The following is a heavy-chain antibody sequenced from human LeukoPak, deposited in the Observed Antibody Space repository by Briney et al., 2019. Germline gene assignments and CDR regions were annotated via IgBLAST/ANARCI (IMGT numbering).Heavy chain of an antibody. CDR2: IRYDESKT. CDR1: GFTFSTYG. V-gene: IGHV3-30*02. CDR3: AKGYGGSHFDY. D-gene: IGHD4-23*01. J-gene: IGHJ4*02. Sequence: GGSLRLSYAASGFTFSTYGMHWVRQAPGKGLEWVAFIRYDESKTYYADSVRGRFIISRDNSKNTLYLQMNGLRVADTAIYYCAKGYGGSHFDYWGQGALVAVSS.